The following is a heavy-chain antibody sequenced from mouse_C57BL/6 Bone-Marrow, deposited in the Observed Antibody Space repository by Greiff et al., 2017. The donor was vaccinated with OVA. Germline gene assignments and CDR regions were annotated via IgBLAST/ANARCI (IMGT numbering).Heavy chain of an antibody. D-gene: IGHD2-3*01. CDR2: IDPEDGEP. CDR3: ARTDCYFYFDY. V-gene: IGHV14-2*01. J-gene: IGHJ2*01. CDR1: GFNIKDYY. Sequence: VQLQQSGAELVKPGASVKLSCTASGFNIKDYYMHWVKQRTEQGLEWIGRIDPEDGEPKYAPKFQGKATITADTSSNTAYLQLSSLTSEDTAVYYCARTDCYFYFDYWGQGTTLTVSS.